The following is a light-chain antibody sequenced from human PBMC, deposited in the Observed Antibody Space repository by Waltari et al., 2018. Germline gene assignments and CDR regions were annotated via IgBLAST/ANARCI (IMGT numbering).Light chain of an antibody. CDR1: SSNSGSTF. V-gene: IGLV1-47*01. CDR2: RNN. CDR3: AAWDDSLSGPV. J-gene: IGLJ2*01. Sequence: QSVLTQPPSASGTPGQRVTISCSGSSSNSGSTFVSWYQQLPGTAPKLPIYRNNQRPPGVPDRFSGSKSGTSASLAISGLRSEDEADYYCAAWDDSLSGPVFGGGTKMTVL.